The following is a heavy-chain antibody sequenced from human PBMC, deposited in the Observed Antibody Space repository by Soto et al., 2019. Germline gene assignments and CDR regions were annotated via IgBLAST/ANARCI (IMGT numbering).Heavy chain of an antibody. CDR1: GFSLNTNAVG. J-gene: IGHJ4*02. CDR3: AHRRVRDSSGENFAS. CDR2: LYWDDDK. Sequence: QITLKESGPTLVKPTQTLTLTCTFSGFSLNTNAVGVAWIRQPPGKALEWLALLYWDDDKRYSPSLKSRLTITTDTSKHQVVLTMTNMDPEDTATYYCAHRRVRDSSGENFASWGQGTLVTVSS. V-gene: IGHV2-5*02. D-gene: IGHD6-19*01.